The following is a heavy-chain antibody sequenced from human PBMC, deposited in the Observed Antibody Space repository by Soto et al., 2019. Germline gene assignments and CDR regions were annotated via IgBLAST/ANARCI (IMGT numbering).Heavy chain of an antibody. CDR1: GFTFDDYA. Sequence: PGGSLRLSCAASGFTFDDYAMHWARQAPGKGLEWVSGISWNSGSIGYADSVKGRFTISRDNAKNSLYLQMNSLRAEDTALYYCAKDARPAAIKYYYGMDVWGQGTTVTVSS. D-gene: IGHD2-2*01. CDR2: ISWNSGSI. V-gene: IGHV3-9*01. J-gene: IGHJ6*02. CDR3: AKDARPAAIKYYYGMDV.